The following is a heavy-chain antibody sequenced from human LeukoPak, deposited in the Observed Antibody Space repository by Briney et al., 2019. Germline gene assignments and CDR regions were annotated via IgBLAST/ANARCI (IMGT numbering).Heavy chain of an antibody. V-gene: IGHV4-4*07. J-gene: IGHJ5*02. CDR2: IYTSGST. CDR1: GGSISSYY. CDR3: ARDRKYSGSLSWFDP. Sequence: SETLSLTCTASGGSISSYYWSWIRQPAGKGLEWIGRIYTSGSTNYNPSLKSRVTMSVDTSKNQFSLKLSSVTAADTAVYYCARDRKYSGSLSWFDPWGQGTLVTVSS. D-gene: IGHD1-26*01.